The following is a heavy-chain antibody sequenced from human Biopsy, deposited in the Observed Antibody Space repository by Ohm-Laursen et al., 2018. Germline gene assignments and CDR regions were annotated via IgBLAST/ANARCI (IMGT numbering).Heavy chain of an antibody. J-gene: IGHJ4*02. CDR2: ISPKSGGT. D-gene: IGHD6-19*01. CDR1: GFSFTGYY. Sequence: SSVKVSCKPSGFSFTGYYIHWARQAPGQGLEWMGWISPKSGGTNYAQKFQGNITMTKNTSMSTAYMEMSRLRSDDTAVYYCALQSVAQMKNFDYWGQGTLVTVSS. CDR3: ALQSVAQMKNFDY. V-gene: IGHV1-2*02.